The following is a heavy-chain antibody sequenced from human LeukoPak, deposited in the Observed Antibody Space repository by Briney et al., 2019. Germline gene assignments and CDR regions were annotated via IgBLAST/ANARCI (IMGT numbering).Heavy chain of an antibody. CDR3: ARDGEWLRLEGSSWHYYFDY. J-gene: IGHJ4*02. Sequence: ASVKVSCKASGYTFTSYYMHWVRQAPGQGLEWMGWISAYNGNTNYAQKLQGRVTMTTDTSTSTAYMELRSLRSDDTAVYYCARDGEWLRLEGSSWHYYFDYWGQGTLVTVSS. CDR2: ISAYNGNT. CDR1: GYTFTSYY. V-gene: IGHV1-18*04. D-gene: IGHD6-13*01.